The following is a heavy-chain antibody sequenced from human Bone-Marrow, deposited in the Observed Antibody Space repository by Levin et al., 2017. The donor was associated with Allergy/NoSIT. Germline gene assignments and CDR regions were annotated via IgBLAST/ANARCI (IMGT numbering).Heavy chain of an antibody. J-gene: IGHJ4*02. CDR2: VSERGDYT. V-gene: IGHV3-23*01. CDR1: GFTFRNYA. CDR3: AANVDTAMFDY. Sequence: PGESLKISCGASGFTFRNYAMNWVRQAPGKGLEWVSAVSERGDYTYYADSVKGRFTISRDNSKNTLYLQMNSLRAEDTAIYYCAANVDTAMFDYWGQGTLVTVSS. D-gene: IGHD5-18*01.